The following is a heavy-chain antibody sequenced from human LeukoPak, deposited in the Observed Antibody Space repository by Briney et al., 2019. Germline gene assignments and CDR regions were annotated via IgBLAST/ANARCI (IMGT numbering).Heavy chain of an antibody. CDR3: ARDRRLLGYCSSTSCYGDAFDI. CDR1: GFTFSSYA. V-gene: IGHV3-30-3*01. CDR2: ISYDGSNK. D-gene: IGHD2-2*01. Sequence: GSSLRLSCAASGFTFSSYAMHWVRQATGKGLEWVAVISYDGSNKYYSDSVKGRFTISRDNSKNTLYLQMNSLRAEDTAVYYCARDRRLLGYCSSTSCYGDAFDIWGQGTMVTVSS. J-gene: IGHJ3*02.